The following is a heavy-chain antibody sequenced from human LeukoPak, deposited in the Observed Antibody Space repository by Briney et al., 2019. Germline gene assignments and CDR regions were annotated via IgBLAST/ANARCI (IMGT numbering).Heavy chain of an antibody. J-gene: IGHJ4*02. CDR3: ARGRVAVADEFDY. V-gene: IGHV4-59*01. D-gene: IGHD6-19*01. CDR2: IYYSGST. CDR1: GGSISSYY. Sequence: SETLSLTCTVSGGSISSYYWSWIRQPPGKGLEWIGYIYYSGSTTYNPSLKSRVTISVDTSKNQCSLKLSSVTAADTAVYYCARGRVAVADEFDYWGQGTLVTVSS.